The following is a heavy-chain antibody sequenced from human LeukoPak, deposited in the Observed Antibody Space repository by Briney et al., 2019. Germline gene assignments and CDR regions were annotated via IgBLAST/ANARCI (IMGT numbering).Heavy chain of an antibody. CDR1: GFTFSSYA. CDR2: ISYDGSNK. Sequence: GGSLRLSCAASGFTFSSYAMHWVRQAPGKGLEWVAVISYDGSNKYYADSVKGRFTISRDNSKNTLYLQMNSLRAEDTAVYYCARKADFGFDYWGQGTLVTVSS. J-gene: IGHJ4*02. D-gene: IGHD3/OR15-3a*01. V-gene: IGHV3-30*01. CDR3: ARKADFGFDY.